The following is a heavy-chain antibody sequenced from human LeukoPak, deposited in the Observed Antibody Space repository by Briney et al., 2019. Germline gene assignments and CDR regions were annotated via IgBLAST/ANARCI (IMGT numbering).Heavy chain of an antibody. J-gene: IGHJ5*02. D-gene: IGHD3-16*01. CDR3: ARHYVRGFDP. CDR2: ISYSGST. V-gene: IGHV4-59*01. CDR1: GGSISNYY. Sequence: SETLSLTCTVSGGSISNYYWSWIRQPPGKGLEWIGQISYSGSTNYNPSLKSRVTMSLDMSKNQFSLIMSSVTAADTAIYYCARHYVRGFDPWGQGSLVTVSS.